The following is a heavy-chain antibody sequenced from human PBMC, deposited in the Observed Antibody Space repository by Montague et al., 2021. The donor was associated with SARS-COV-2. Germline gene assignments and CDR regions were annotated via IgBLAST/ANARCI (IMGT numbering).Heavy chain of an antibody. D-gene: IGHD2-21*02. J-gene: IGHJ2*01. V-gene: IGHV4-31*03. CDR1: GGSISSGGYY. CDR2: IYYSGST. Sequence: ILSLTCTVSGGSISSGGYYWSWIRQHPGKGLEWIGYIYYSGSTYYNPSLKSRVTISVDTSKNQFSLKLSSVTAADTAAYYCARVHIVVVTAMRYFDLWGRGTLVTVSS. CDR3: ARVHIVVVTAMRYFDL.